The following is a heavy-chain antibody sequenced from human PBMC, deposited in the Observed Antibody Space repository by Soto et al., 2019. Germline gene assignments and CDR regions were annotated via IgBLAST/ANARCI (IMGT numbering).Heavy chain of an antibody. D-gene: IGHD3-9*01. Sequence: GSGPTLVNPTPPLTLTCTVSGFSLTTTGMSVGWIRQPPGKALEWLALIWWDDDKRYSTSLKSRLTITRDISRNQVVLTMTNMDPADTATFYCASTSRYRAFDIWGQGTLVTVSS. J-gene: IGHJ3*02. CDR1: GFSLTTTGMS. CDR3: ASTSRYRAFDI. V-gene: IGHV2-5*02. CDR2: IWWDDDK.